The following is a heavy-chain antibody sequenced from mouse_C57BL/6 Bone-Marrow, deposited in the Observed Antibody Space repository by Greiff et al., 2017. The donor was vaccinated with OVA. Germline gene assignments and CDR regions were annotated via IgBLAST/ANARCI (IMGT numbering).Heavy chain of an antibody. CDR3: AISAYAMDY. CDR1: GFTFSDYY. Sequence: EVKVEESGGGLVQPGGSLKLSCAASGFTFSDYYMYWVRQTPEKRLEWVAYISNGGGSTYYPDTVKGRFTISRDNAKNTLYLQMSRLKSEDTAMYYCAISAYAMDYWGQGTSVTVSS. CDR2: ISNGGGST. J-gene: IGHJ4*01. V-gene: IGHV5-12*01.